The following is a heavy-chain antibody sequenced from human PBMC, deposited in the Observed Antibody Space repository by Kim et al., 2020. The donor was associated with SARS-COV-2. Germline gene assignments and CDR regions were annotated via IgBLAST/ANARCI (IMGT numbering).Heavy chain of an antibody. CDR1: GFTFSTYA. Sequence: GGSLRLSCAASGFTFSTYAMTWVRQAPGKGLECVSVIYSGASVTYYADSVKGRFTISRDNSKNTLYLQMNSLRAEDTAIYYCAKNYGSGSSCLDYWGQGTLVTVSS. D-gene: IGHD3-10*01. CDR2: IYSGASVT. CDR3: AKNYGSGSSCLDY. J-gene: IGHJ4*02. V-gene: IGHV3-23*03.